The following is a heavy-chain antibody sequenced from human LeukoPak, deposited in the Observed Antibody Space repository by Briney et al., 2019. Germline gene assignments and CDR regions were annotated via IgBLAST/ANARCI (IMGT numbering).Heavy chain of an antibody. CDR3: TTDVDTANDY. J-gene: IGHJ4*02. CDR2: IKSKTDGGTT. CDR1: GFTFSNAW. D-gene: IGHD5-18*01. V-gene: IGHV3-15*01. Sequence: GGSLRLSCAASGFTFSNAWMSGVRRAPGKEREGVSRIKSKTDGGTTDYAAPVKGRFTISRDDSKNTLHLQMNSLKTEDTAVYYCTTDVDTANDYWGQGTLVTVSS.